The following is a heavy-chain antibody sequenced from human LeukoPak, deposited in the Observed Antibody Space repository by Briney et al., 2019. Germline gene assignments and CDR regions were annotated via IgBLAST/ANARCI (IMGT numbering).Heavy chain of an antibody. Sequence: GESLRLSCVASGFTFSSYAMTWVRQAPGKGLEWVSGIRGSGGSTFYADSVKGRFTISRDNSKNTLYLQMNSLRAEDTAIYYCARDGSCSWYDCWGQGTLVTVSS. V-gene: IGHV3-23*01. CDR3: ARDGSCSWYDC. J-gene: IGHJ5*01. CDR1: GFTFSSYA. D-gene: IGHD2-15*01. CDR2: IRGSGGST.